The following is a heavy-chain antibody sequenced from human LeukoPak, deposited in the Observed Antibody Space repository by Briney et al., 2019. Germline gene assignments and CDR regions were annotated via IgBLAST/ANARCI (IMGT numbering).Heavy chain of an antibody. CDR3: ARDLGGIAVAGTKMDV. J-gene: IGHJ6*04. CDR1: GFTFRSYS. Sequence: GGSLRLSCAASGFTFRSYSMNWVRQAPGKGLECVSSISSSSSYIYYADSVKGRFTISRDNAKNSLYLQMNSLRAEDTAVYYCARDLGGIAVAGTKMDVWGKGTTVTVPS. V-gene: IGHV3-21*01. CDR2: ISSSSSYI. D-gene: IGHD6-19*01.